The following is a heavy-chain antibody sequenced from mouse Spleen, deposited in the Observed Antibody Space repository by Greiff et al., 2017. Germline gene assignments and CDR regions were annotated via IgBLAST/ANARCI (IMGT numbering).Heavy chain of an antibody. J-gene: IGHJ4*01. CDR1: GYTFTDYN. Sequence: VHVKQSGPELVKPGASVKIPCKASGYTFTDYNMDWVKQSHGKSLEWIGNIDPYYGGTSYNQKFKGKATLTVDKSSSTAYMQLKSLTSEDSAVYYCARAILLRLPYAMDYWGQGTSVTVSS. V-gene: IGHV1-18*01. CDR2: IDPYYGGT. CDR3: ARAILLRLPYAMDY. D-gene: IGHD1-2*01.